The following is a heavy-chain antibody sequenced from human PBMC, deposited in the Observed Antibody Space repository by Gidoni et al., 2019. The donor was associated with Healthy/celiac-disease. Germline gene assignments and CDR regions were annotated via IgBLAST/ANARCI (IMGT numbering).Heavy chain of an antibody. D-gene: IGHD3-22*01. CDR2: FDTEEGET. Sequence: QVQLVQSGSEVKKPGASVKVSCKVSGYTLTELSMHWVRQAPGKGLEWMGGFDTEEGETIYAQKFQGRVTMTGDTSTDTAYMELSSLRSEDTAVYYCASRWGIVVVISPGAFDIWGQGTMVTVSS. CDR3: ASRWGIVVVISPGAFDI. V-gene: IGHV1-24*01. J-gene: IGHJ3*02. CDR1: GYTLTELS.